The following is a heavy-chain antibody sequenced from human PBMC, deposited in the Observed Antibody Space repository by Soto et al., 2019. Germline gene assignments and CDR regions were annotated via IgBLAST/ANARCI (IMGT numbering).Heavy chain of an antibody. J-gene: IGHJ3*02. Sequence: GGSLRLSCAASGFTFSSYAMSWVRQAPGKGLEWVSAISGSGGSTYYADSVKGRFTISRDNSKNTLYLQMNSLRAEDTAVYYCAKIGGEVVPAAPGEVDAFDIWGQGTMVTVSS. D-gene: IGHD2-2*01. V-gene: IGHV3-23*01. CDR3: AKIGGEVVPAAPGEVDAFDI. CDR1: GFTFSSYA. CDR2: ISGSGGST.